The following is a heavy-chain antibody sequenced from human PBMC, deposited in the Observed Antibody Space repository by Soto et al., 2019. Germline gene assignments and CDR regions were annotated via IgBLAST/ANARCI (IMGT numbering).Heavy chain of an antibody. J-gene: IGHJ3*02. CDR3: ARSGTVLLNAFDI. V-gene: IGHV1-2*02. CDR2: ITPNNGGT. Sequence: XSVKVSCKASGYPFTDYYMHWVRQAPGQGLEWMGWITPNNGGTNYAQKFQGRVTMTRDTSISTAYMELSRLRSDDTAVYYCARSGTVLLNAFDIWGQGTMVTVSS. CDR1: GYPFTDYY.